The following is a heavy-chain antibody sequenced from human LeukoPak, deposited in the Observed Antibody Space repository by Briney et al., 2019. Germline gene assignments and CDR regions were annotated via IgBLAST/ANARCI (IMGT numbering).Heavy chain of an antibody. J-gene: IGHJ5*02. V-gene: IGHV5-51*01. CDR2: IYPGDSDT. D-gene: IGHD1-26*01. CDR1: GYSFTSYW. CDR3: ARTFSYSGRAFNWFDP. Sequence: GESLKISCKGSGYSFTSYWIGWVRQMPGKGLEWMGIIYPGDSDTRYSPSFQGQVTISADKSISTAYPQWSSLKASDTAMYYCARTFSYSGRAFNWFDPWGQGTLVTVSS.